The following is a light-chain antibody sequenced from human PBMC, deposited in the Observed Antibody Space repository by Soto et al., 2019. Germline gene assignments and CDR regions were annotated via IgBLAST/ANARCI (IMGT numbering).Light chain of an antibody. CDR2: AAS. Sequence: DIQMTQSPSSLSASVGDRVTITCRASQAISNYLAWYQQKPGRVPKLLIYAASTLQSGVPSRFSGSGSGTDFTLTISSLQPEDVATYYCQKYYSALSLTFVGGTRVEIK. CDR3: QKYYSALSLT. V-gene: IGKV1-27*01. J-gene: IGKJ4*01. CDR1: QAISNY.